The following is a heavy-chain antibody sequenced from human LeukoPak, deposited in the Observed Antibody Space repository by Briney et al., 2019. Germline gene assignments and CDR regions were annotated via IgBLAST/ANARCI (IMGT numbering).Heavy chain of an antibody. Sequence: SETLSLTCAVYGGSFSGYYWSWIRQPPGKGLEWIGEINHSGSTNYNPSLKSRVTISADTSKNQFSLKLSSVTAADTAVYYCARGPLKYYYGSGSDFDYWGQGTLVTVSS. J-gene: IGHJ4*02. V-gene: IGHV4-34*01. CDR2: INHSGST. CDR3: ARGPLKYYYGSGSDFDY. D-gene: IGHD3-10*01. CDR1: GGSFSGYY.